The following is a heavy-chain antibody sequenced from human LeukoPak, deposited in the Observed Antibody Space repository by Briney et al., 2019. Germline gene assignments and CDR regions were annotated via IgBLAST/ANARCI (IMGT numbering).Heavy chain of an antibody. CDR2: IWYDGSNK. J-gene: IGHJ4*02. CDR3: ARDRGYYDSSGGDY. CDR1: GFTFSSYG. D-gene: IGHD3-22*01. V-gene: IGHV3-33*01. Sequence: PGGSLRLSCAASGFTFSSYGMHWVRQAPGKGLEWVAVIWYDGSNKYYADSVKGRFTISRDNSKNTLYLQMNSLRAEDTAVYYCARDRGYYDSSGGDYRGQGTLVTVSS.